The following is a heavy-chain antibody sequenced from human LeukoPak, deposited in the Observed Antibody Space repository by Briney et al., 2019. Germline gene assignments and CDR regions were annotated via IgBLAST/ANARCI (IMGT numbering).Heavy chain of an antibody. Sequence: GGSLRLSCAASGFTFDDYGMSWVRQAPGKGLEWVSGINWNGGSTGYADSVKGRFTISRDNAKNSLYLQMNSLRAEDTALYYCARDPGGDGYNTNFDYWGQGTLVTVSS. CDR1: GFTFDDYG. CDR3: ARDPGGDGYNTNFDY. V-gene: IGHV3-20*04. D-gene: IGHD5-24*01. J-gene: IGHJ4*02. CDR2: INWNGGST.